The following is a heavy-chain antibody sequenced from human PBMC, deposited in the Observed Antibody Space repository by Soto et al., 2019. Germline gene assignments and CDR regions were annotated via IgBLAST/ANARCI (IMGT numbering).Heavy chain of an antibody. CDR1: GFTFSIYA. CDR2: ISSNGGST. V-gene: IGHV3-64D*06. J-gene: IGHJ4*02. D-gene: IGHD3-3*01. Sequence: GGSLRLSCSASGFTFSIYAMHWVRHAPGKELEYVSAISSNGGSTYYADSVKGRFTISRDNSKNTLYLQMSSLRAEDTAVYYCVKDHEISYDFWSGYFDYWGQGTLVTVSS. CDR3: VKDHEISYDFWSGYFDY.